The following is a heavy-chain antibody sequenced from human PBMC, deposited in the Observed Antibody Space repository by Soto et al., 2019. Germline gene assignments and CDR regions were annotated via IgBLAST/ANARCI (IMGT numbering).Heavy chain of an antibody. V-gene: IGHV4-59*08. J-gene: IGHJ4*02. CDR1: RGSISTYY. CDR2: IYYNGNT. CDR3: ARQANRSYDY. Sequence: ETLSLTCTVSRGSISTYYWSWIRQPPGKGLECIGYIYYNGNTNYNPSLKSRVTISVDTSKNQFTLNLNSVTAADTAVYYCARQANRSYDYWGQGTLVTVS.